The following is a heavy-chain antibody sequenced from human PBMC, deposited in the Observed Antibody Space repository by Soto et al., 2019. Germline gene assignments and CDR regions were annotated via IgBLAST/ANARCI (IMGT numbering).Heavy chain of an antibody. D-gene: IGHD6-19*01. CDR2: IIPIFGTA. J-gene: IGHJ2*01. CDR3: ARSYSSGWYRGNWYFDL. CDR1: GGTFSSYA. V-gene: IGHV1-69*01. Sequence: QVQLVQSGAEVKKPGSSVKVSCKASGGTFSSYAISWVRQAPGQGLEWMGGIIPIFGTANYAQKFQGRVTIPADESTSTAYMELSSLRSEDTAVYYCARSYSSGWYRGNWYFDLWGRGTLVTVSS.